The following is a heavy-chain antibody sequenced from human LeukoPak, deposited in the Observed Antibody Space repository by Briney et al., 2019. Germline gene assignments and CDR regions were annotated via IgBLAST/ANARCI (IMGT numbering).Heavy chain of an antibody. CDR3: AKGGTGYYYGMDV. J-gene: IGHJ6*02. CDR1: GFTFSSYG. V-gene: IGHV3-30*02. Sequence: GGSLRLSCAASGFTFSSYGMHWVRQAPGKGLEWVAFIRYDGSNKCYADSVKGRFTISRDNSKNTLYLQMNSLRAEDTAVYYCAKGGTGYYYGMDVWGQGTTVTVSS. D-gene: IGHD1-26*01. CDR2: IRYDGSNK.